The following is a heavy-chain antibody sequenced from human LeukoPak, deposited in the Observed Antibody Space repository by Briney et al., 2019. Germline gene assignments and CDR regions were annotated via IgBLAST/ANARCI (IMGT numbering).Heavy chain of an antibody. CDR2: IYYSGST. J-gene: IGHJ3*02. V-gene: IGHV4-30-4*08. CDR1: GGSISSGDYY. CDR3: ATRTPSWAFDI. Sequence: SETLSLTCTVSGGSISSGDYYWSWNRQPPGKGLEWIGYIYYSGSTYYNPSLKSRVTISVDTSKNQFSLKLSSVTAADTAVYYCATRTPSWAFDIWGQGTMVTVSS.